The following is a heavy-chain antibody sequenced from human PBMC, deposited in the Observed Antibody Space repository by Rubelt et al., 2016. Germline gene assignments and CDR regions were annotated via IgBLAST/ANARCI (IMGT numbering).Heavy chain of an antibody. CDR3: ARGGYCGGDGYPHPARDDAFDI. V-gene: IGHV3-53*04. J-gene: IGHJ3*02. CDR1: GFTVSSNY. Sequence: EVQLVESGGGLVQPGGSLRLSCAASGFTVSSNYMSWVRQAPGKGLEWVSVIYSGGSTYYADSGKGRFTISDNTSNDTMYRQMNGLRAEDTAVYDCARGGYCGGDGYPHPARDDAFDIWGQGTMVTVSS. CDR2: IYSGGST. D-gene: IGHD2-21*02.